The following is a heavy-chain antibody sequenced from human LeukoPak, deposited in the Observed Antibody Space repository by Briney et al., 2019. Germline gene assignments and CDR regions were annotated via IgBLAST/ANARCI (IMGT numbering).Heavy chain of an antibody. Sequence: GRSLRLSCAASGFTFSSYAMHWVRQAPGKGLEWVAVISYDGSNKYYADSVKGRFTISRDNSKNTLYLQMNSLRAEDTAVYYCARAWELVLDAFDIWGLGTMVTVSS. J-gene: IGHJ3*02. V-gene: IGHV3-30*04. CDR3: ARAWELVLDAFDI. D-gene: IGHD6-6*01. CDR2: ISYDGSNK. CDR1: GFTFSSYA.